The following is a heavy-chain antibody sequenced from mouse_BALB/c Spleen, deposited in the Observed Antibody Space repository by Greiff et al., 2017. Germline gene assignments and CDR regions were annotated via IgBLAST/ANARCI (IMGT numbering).Heavy chain of an antibody. D-gene: IGHD2-10*02. J-gene: IGHJ3*01. CDR1: GFTFSSYG. V-gene: IGHV5-6-3*01. CDR2: INSNGGST. Sequence: VKLMESGGGLVQPGGSLKLSCAASGFTFSSYGMSWVRQTPDKRLELVATINSNGGSTYYPDSVKGRFTISRDNAKNTLYLQMSSLKSEDTAMYYCARDRYGNFAYWGQGTLVTVSA. CDR3: ARDRYGNFAY.